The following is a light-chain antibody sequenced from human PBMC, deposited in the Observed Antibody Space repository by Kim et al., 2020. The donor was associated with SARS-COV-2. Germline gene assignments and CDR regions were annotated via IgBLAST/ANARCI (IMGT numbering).Light chain of an antibody. Sequence: LSPGERVTLSCRASQSISSNLAWYQQKAGQAPSLLIYEASNRATGIPTRFSGSGSGTDFTLTISSLEPEYFAVYYCQHRNNWPITFGQGTRLEIK. CDR1: QSISSN. J-gene: IGKJ5*01. CDR3: QHRNNWPIT. V-gene: IGKV3-11*01. CDR2: EAS.